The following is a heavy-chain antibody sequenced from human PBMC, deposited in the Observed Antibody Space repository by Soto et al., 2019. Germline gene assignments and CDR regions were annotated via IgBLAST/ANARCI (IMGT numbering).Heavy chain of an antibody. CDR1: GFTFSSYW. Sequence: GGSLRLSCAASGFTFSSYWMHWVRQAPGKGLVWVSRINSDGSSTSYADSVKGRFTISRDNAKNTLYLQMNRLRAEDTAAYYCAREVEYYFSLDVWGKGTTVTVSS. V-gene: IGHV3-74*01. CDR3: AREVEYYFSLDV. J-gene: IGHJ6*03. CDR2: INSDGSST.